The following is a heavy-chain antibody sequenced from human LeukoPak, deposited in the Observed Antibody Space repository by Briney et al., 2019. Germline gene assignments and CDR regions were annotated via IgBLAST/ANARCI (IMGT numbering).Heavy chain of an antibody. D-gene: IGHD6-19*01. V-gene: IGHV1-46*01. J-gene: IGHJ4*02. CDR3: ASGWYSTRLDY. Sequence: ASVKVSCKASGYTFTSYYMHWVRQAPGQGLEWMGIINPSGGSTSYAQKFQGRVTMTRDTSISTAYMELSRLRSDDTAVYYCASGWYSTRLDYWGQGTLATVSS. CDR1: GYTFTSYY. CDR2: INPSGGST.